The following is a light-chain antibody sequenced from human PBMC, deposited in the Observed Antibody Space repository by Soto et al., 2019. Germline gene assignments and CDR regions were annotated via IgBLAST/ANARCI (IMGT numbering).Light chain of an antibody. CDR1: QTVSSSY. J-gene: IGKJ4*01. CDR2: HAS. CDR3: QQYGSTPLT. Sequence: EIVLTQSPGTLSLSPGDRATLSCRASQTVSSSYLVWYQQKPGQAPRLLIYHASSRATGIPDRFSGSGSGTDFTLTISRLESEDFAVYYCQQYGSTPLTFGGGTKVEI. V-gene: IGKV3-20*01.